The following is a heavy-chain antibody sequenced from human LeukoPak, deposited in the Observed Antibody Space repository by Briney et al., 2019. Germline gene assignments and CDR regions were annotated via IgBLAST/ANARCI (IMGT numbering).Heavy chain of an antibody. D-gene: IGHD2-15*01. V-gene: IGHV1-69*05. CDR3: ARGHCSGGSCYSHYYYMDV. CDR2: IIPIFGTA. J-gene: IGHJ6*03. Sequence: SVKVSCKASGGTFSSYAISWVRQAPGQGLEWMGGIIPIFGTANYAQKFQGRVTITTDESTSTAYMELSSLRSEDTAVYYCARGHCSGGSCYSHYYYMDVWGKGTTVTVSS. CDR1: GGTFSSYA.